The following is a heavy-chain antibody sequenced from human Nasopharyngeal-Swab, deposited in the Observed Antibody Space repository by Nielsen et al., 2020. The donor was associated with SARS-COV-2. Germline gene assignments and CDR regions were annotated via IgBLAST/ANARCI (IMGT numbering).Heavy chain of an antibody. D-gene: IGHD4-17*01. V-gene: IGHV4-38-2*02. CDR2: IYHSGST. CDR3: ARDLGDYGDYALDP. Sequence: SETLSLTCTVSGYSISSGYYWGWIRQPPGKGLEWIGSIYHSGSTYYNTSLKSRVTISVDTSKNQFSLKLSSVTAADTAVYYCARDLGDYGDYALDPWGQGTLVTVSS. CDR1: GYSISSGYY. J-gene: IGHJ5*02.